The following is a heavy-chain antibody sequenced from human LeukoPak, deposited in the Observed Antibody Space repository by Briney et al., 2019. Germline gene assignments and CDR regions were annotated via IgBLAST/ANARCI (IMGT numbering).Heavy chain of an antibody. J-gene: IGHJ3*02. Sequence: GGSLRLSCAASGFTFSSYSMNWVRQAPGKGLEWVSSISSSSSYIYYADSVKGRFTISRDNAKNSLYLQMNSLRAEDTALYYCAKEYYDSSGYYRHDAFDIWGQGTMVTVSS. CDR1: GFTFSSYS. V-gene: IGHV3-21*04. D-gene: IGHD3-22*01. CDR2: ISSSSSYI. CDR3: AKEYYDSSGYYRHDAFDI.